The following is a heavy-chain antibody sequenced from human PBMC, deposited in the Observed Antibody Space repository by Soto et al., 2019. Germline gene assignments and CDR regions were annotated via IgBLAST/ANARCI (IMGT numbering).Heavy chain of an antibody. CDR2: IYYSGST. CDR1: GGSISSSY. J-gene: IGHJ6*03. CDR3: GRLGVVPAKAYYYMDV. D-gene: IGHD2-2*01. Sequence: PSETLSLTCTVSGGSISSSYWSWVRQPPGKGLEWIGYIYYSGSTNYNPSLKSRVTLSVDTSKNQFSLKLRSVTAADTAVYYCGRLGVVPAKAYYYMDVWGKGTTVTVSS. V-gene: IGHV4-59*08.